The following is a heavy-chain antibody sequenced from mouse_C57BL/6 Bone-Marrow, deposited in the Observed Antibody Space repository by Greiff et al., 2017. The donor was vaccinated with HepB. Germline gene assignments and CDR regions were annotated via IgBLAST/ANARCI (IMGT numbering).Heavy chain of an antibody. CDR2: ISSGGSYT. V-gene: IGHV5-6*01. CDR3: ARDVYYGSSYAYYYAMDY. Sequence: EVKLMESGGDLVKPGGSLKLSCAASGFTFSSYGMSWVRQTPDKRLEWVATISSGGSYTYYPDSVKGRFTISRDNAKNTLYLQMSSLKSEDTAMYYCARDVYYGSSYAYYYAMDYWGQGTSVTVSS. CDR1: GFTFSSYG. D-gene: IGHD1-1*01. J-gene: IGHJ4*01.